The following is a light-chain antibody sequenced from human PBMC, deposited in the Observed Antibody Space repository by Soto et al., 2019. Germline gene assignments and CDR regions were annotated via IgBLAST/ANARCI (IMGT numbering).Light chain of an antibody. Sequence: QSVLTQPASVSGSPGQSITISCTGTSSDVGAYNYVSWYQQFPGKAPKLMIYEVTNRPSGASNRFSGSKSGNTASLTISGLQAEDEGDYYCTSFTTSSTYVFGTGTKGTVL. CDR2: EVT. CDR1: SSDVGAYNY. V-gene: IGLV2-14*01. J-gene: IGLJ1*01. CDR3: TSFTTSSTYV.